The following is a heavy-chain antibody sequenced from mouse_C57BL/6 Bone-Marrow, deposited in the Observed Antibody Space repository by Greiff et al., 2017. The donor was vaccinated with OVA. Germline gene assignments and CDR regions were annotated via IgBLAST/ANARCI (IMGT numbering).Heavy chain of an antibody. D-gene: IGHD2-4*01. V-gene: IGHV1-53*01. J-gene: IGHJ3*01. CDR1: GYTFTSYW. CDR2: INPSNGGT. CDR3: ARGGLRRGPWFAY. Sequence: QVQLQQPGTELVKPGASVKLSCKASGYTFTSYWMHWVKQRPGPGLEWIGNINPSNGGTNYNEKFKSKATLTVDKSSSTAYMQLSSLTSEDSAVYYCARGGLRRGPWFAYWGQGTLVTVSA.